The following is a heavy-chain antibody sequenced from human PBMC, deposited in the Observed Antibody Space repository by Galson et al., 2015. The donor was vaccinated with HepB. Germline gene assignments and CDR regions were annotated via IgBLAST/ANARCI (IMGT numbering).Heavy chain of an antibody. CDR2: TYYRSKWYN. V-gene: IGHV6-1*01. CDR1: GDSVSSNSAA. J-gene: IGHJ6*02. CDR3: ARVTRQQPSYGMDV. Sequence: CAISGDSVSSNSAAWNWIRQSPSRGLEWLGRTYYRSKWYNDCAVSVKSRITINPDTSKNQFSLQLNSVTPEDTAVYYCARVTRQQPSYGMDVWGQGTTVTVSS. D-gene: IGHD6-13*01.